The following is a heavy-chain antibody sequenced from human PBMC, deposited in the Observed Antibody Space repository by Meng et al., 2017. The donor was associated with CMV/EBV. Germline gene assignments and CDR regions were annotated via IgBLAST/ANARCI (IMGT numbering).Heavy chain of an antibody. Sequence: INWLQQATGKGVDWMRWISDNNCNTKYAKKIHGRANMTTDTYTSTADMELRRLRSDETAVYYCAREPIDDGDLSQWLVRAARLDYWGERTLVTVSS. CDR2: ISDNNCNT. D-gene: IGHD6-19*01. CDR3: AREPIDDGDLSQWLVRAARLDY. J-gene: IGHJ4*02. V-gene: IGHV1-18*01.